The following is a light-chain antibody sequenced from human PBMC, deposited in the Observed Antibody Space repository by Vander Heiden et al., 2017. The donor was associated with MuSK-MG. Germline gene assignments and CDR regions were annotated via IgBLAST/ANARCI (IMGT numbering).Light chain of an antibody. CDR2: QAP. CDR1: QSVGNW. Sequence: DIQMTQSPSTLSASVGDRVTITCRASQSVGNWVAWYQQKPGKAPKLLIYQAPSVESGVPSRFSGSGSGTRFTLTSSSLQPDGFATYYCQQYNGYYTFGQGTKLEIK. CDR3: QQYNGYYT. V-gene: IGKV1-5*03. J-gene: IGKJ2*01.